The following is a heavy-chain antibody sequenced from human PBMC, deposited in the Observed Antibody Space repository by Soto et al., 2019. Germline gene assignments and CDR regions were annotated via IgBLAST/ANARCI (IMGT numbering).Heavy chain of an antibody. V-gene: IGHV4-4*07. J-gene: IGHJ4*02. CDR2: VYSSGRT. CDR1: GVSIINNY. Sequence: SETLSLTCAVSGVSIINNYWTWIRQPAGKGLEWLGRVYSSGRTTYNPSLKSRLTMSVDTSKNQFSLHLTSVTAADTAVYYCARREDTFDFWGQGMLVTVSS. CDR3: ARREDTFDF.